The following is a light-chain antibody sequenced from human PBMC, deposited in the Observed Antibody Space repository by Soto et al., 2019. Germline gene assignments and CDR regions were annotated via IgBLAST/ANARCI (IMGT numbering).Light chain of an antibody. CDR3: QQYQGFPFT. CDR1: QYINTW. V-gene: IGKV1-5*03. Sequence: DIPMTQSPSTLSASVGDRVIITCRASQYINTWLAWYQQKPGSAPKLLIYSSSSLESGVPSRFSGSGSGSEFTLTISSLQSDDFATYYCQQYQGFPFTFGQGTKLEI. CDR2: SSS. J-gene: IGKJ2*01.